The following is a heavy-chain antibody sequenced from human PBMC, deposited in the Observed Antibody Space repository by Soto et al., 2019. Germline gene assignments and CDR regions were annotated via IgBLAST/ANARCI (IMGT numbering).Heavy chain of an antibody. V-gene: IGHV4-34*01. CDR2: INHVGST. Sequence: QVQLQQWGAGPVKPSETLSLTCAVSGGSFSDSYWTWIRQPPGKGLEWIGEINHVGSTNYNPSLKSRVPIAVDTSKNQFSLKLTSGTAADTAVYYCARLFRLGMNSWGQGTLVTVSS. J-gene: IGHJ4*02. D-gene: IGHD7-27*01. CDR1: GGSFSDSY. CDR3: ARLFRLGMNS.